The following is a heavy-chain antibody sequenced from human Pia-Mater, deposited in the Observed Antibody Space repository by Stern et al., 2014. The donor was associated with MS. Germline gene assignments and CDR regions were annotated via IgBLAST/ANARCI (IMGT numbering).Heavy chain of an antibody. V-gene: IGHV1-69*01. CDR1: GHSFSTIE. Sequence: VQLVESGAEVKKPGPSMKASCQASGHSFSTIEISWVRQAPGQGLEWLGGISPLFGTTNYAQKVQGRVTIIADVSTSTVNMELVSLRLEDTAVYYCVRDQGGIAASWGQGTLVTVSS. D-gene: IGHD6-13*01. CDR3: VRDQGGIAAS. CDR2: ISPLFGTT. J-gene: IGHJ4*02.